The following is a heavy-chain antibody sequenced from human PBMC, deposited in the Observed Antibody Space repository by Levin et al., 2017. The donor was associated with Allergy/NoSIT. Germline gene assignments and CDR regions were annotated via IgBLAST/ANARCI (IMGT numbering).Heavy chain of an antibody. J-gene: IGHJ4*02. CDR1: GYTFTSYA. V-gene: IGHV1-3*01. Sequence: GASVKVSCKASGYTFTSYAMHWVRQAPGQRLEWMGWINAGNGNTKYSQKFQGRVTITRDTSASTAYMELSSLRSEDTAVYYCARGCSSTRCYHDYWGQGTLVTVSS. D-gene: IGHD2-2*01. CDR3: ARGCSSTRCYHDY. CDR2: INAGNGNT.